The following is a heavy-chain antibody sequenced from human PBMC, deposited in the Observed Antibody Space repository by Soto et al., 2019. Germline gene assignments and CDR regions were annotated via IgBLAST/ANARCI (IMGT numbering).Heavy chain of an antibody. CDR3: ARLLTRDPYFYYYYMDV. CDR1: GFTFSSYA. Sequence: EVQLVESGGGLVQPGGSLRLSCAASGFTFSSYAMHWVRQAPGKGLEYDSAISSNGGSTYYANSVKGRFTISRDISKITLDLQMGSLRAEDMAVYYCARLLTRDPYFYYYYMDVCGKGTTVTVS. J-gene: IGHJ6*03. V-gene: IGHV3-64*01. D-gene: IGHD7-27*01. CDR2: ISSNGGST.